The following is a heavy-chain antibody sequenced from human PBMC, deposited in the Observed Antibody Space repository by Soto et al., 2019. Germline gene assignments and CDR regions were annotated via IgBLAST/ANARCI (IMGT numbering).Heavy chain of an antibody. CDR1: GGSISYYY. CDR2: IYYSGST. CDR3: ARHDYSTSYYYYYYMDV. J-gene: IGHJ6*03. V-gene: IGHV4-59*05. D-gene: IGHD4-4*01. Sequence: PSETLSLTCSVSGGSISYYYWSWIRQPPGKGLEWIGSIYYSGSTYYNPSLKSRVTISVDTSKNQFSLKLSSVTAADTAVYYCARHDYSTSYYYYYYMDVWGKGTTVTVSS.